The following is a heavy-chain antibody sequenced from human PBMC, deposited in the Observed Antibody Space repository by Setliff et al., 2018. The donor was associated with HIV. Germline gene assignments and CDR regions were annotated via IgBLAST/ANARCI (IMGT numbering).Heavy chain of an antibody. D-gene: IGHD2-21*02. J-gene: IGHJ5*02. CDR3: ARHDCGGDCSINWFDP. V-gene: IGHV4-38-2*01. Sequence: SETLSLTCGISGYSISSGYYWGWIRQPPGKGLEWIGSIYHSATTYYNPSLKSRVTISLDTSNNHFSLKLSSVTAADTAVYYCARHDCGGDCSINWFDPWGQGTLVTVSS. CDR1: GYSISSGYY. CDR2: IYHSATT.